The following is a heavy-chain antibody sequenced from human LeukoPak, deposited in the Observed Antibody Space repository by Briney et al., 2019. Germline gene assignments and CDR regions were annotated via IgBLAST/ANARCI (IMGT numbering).Heavy chain of an antibody. V-gene: IGHV3-20*04. Sequence: GGSLRLSCAASGFTFDAVGMTWVRQAPGKGLEWVSAIRGDAGSTGYADSVKGQFTISRDNAKNSLYLQMNSLRVEDTALYYCARVWAWGSGNSFDNWGQGTLVTVSS. CDR1: GFTFDAVG. J-gene: IGHJ4*02. CDR2: IRGDAGST. D-gene: IGHD7-27*01. CDR3: ARVWAWGSGNSFDN.